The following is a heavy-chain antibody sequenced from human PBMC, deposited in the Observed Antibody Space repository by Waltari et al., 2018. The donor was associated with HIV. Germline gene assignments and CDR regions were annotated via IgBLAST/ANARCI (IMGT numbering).Heavy chain of an antibody. Sequence: QVQLVQSGAEVKKPGAQVKVTCKASGYHFTGYYMHRARQAPGQGLEWMGWINPNSGGTNYAQKFQGRVTITRDTSISTAYMELSRLRSDDTAVYYCARGPPYYYGLGSPGGGWFDPWGQGTLVTVSS. CDR1: GYHFTGYY. J-gene: IGHJ5*02. CDR2: INPNSGGT. D-gene: IGHD3-10*01. V-gene: IGHV1-2*02. CDR3: ARGPPYYYGLGSPGGGWFDP.